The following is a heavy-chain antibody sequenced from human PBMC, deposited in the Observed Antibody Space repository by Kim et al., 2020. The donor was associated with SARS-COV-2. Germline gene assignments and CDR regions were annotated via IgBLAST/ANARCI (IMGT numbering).Heavy chain of an antibody. D-gene: IGHD3-3*02. V-gene: IGHV1-2*02. J-gene: IGHJ5*02. CDR2: INPYSGHT. Sequence: ASVKVSCKASGYTFTDYYIHWVRQAPGQGLEWMGWINPYSGHTNYAQKFQGRVTMTRDTSISTPYVELTSLRSDDTAVYYCARSAHFWSGHYLDLWGQGT. CDR1: GYTFTDYY. CDR3: ARSAHFWSGHYLDL.